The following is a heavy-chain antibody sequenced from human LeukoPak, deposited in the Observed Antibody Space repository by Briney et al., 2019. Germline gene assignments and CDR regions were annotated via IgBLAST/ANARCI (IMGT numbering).Heavy chain of an antibody. Sequence: SETLSLTCTVSGGSISSGSYYWSWIRQPAGKGLEWIGRIYTSGSTNYNPSLKSRVTISVDTSKNQFSLKLSSVTAADTAVYYCAREGASGSPWANYYYYYMDVRGKGTTVTVSS. CDR1: GGSISSGSYY. J-gene: IGHJ6*03. CDR3: AREGASGSPWANYYYYYMDV. V-gene: IGHV4-61*02. D-gene: IGHD1-26*01. CDR2: IYTSGST.